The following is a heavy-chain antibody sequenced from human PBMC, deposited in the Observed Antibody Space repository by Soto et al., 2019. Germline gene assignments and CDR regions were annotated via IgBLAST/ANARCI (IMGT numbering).Heavy chain of an antibody. CDR3: AKKVNSGPGSQYFDY. Sequence: GGSLRLSCAGSGFTFSEHYMSWIRQAPGKGLEWISYVSSSDSTVYYADSVKGRFTISRDNAKNSLYLQMNSLRAEDTAIYYCAKKVNSGPGSQYFDYWGQGTLVTVSS. CDR2: VSSSDSTV. J-gene: IGHJ4*02. D-gene: IGHD3-10*01. CDR1: GFTFSEHY. V-gene: IGHV3-11*01.